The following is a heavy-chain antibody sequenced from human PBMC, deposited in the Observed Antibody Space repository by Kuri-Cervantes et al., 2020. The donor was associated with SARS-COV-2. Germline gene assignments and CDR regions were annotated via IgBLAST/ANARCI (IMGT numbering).Heavy chain of an antibody. CDR3: ARHFRHKDWLIPEVSTYFDS. V-gene: IGHV5-51*01. Sequence: GEFLKISCQGSGYTFPSYWISWVRQMPGKGLEWRGVIYPGDSDTRYSPSFQGQVTLLNDMSISTAYLQWSSLKAADTAIYYCARHFRHKDWLIPEVSTYFDSWGQGTLVTVSS. J-gene: IGHJ4*02. CDR2: IYPGDSDT. D-gene: IGHD3-22*01. CDR1: GYTFPSYW.